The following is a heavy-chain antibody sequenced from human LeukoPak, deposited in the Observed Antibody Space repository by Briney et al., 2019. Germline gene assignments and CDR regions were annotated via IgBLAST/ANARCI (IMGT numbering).Heavy chain of an antibody. CDR1: GFTFDDYA. CDR3: ARGAAAAYYYYMDV. V-gene: IGHV3-9*01. D-gene: IGHD6-13*01. Sequence: PGRSLRLSCAASGFTFDDYAMHWVRQAPGKGLEWVSGISWNSGSIGYADSVKGRFTISRDNAKNSLYLQMNSLRPEDTAVYYCARGAAAAYYYYMDVWGKGTTVSVSS. J-gene: IGHJ6*03. CDR2: ISWNSGSI.